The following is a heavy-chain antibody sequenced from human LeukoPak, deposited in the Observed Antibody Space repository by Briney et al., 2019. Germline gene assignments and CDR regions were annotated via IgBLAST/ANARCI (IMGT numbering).Heavy chain of an antibody. D-gene: IGHD2-8*01. CDR2: ISGSGDTT. V-gene: IGHV3-23*01. Sequence: GGSLRLSCAASGFTFESYDMSWVRQAPGKGLEWVSDISGSGDTTYYADSAKGRFSMSRDNSRGTLSLQMNSLRAEDTAVYFCAKSNAQGGGPPYWGQGTLVTVSS. CDR3: AKSNAQGGGPPY. CDR1: GFTFESYD. J-gene: IGHJ4*02.